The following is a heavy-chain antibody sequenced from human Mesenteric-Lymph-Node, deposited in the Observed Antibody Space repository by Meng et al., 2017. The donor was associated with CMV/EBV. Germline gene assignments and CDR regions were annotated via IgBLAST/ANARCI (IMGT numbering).Heavy chain of an antibody. CDR2: IIPIFATA. D-gene: IGHD2-2*01. CDR1: GGTFNTHV. V-gene: IGHV1-69*13. Sequence: SVKVSCKTSGGTFNTHVVTWLRQAPGQGLEWMGGIIPIFATAIYAQQFEGRLTITSDDSTRTSYMKLSSLTPEDTAVYYCARVWGRYCSITGCPARWGQGTLVTVSS. J-gene: IGHJ4*02. CDR3: ARVWGRYCSITGCPAR.